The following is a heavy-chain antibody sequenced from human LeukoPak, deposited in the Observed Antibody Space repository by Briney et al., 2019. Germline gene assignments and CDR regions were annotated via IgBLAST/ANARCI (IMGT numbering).Heavy chain of an antibody. D-gene: IGHD4-17*01. CDR2: IYYSGST. CDR1: GGSISSSSYY. J-gene: IGHJ4*02. Sequence: SETLSLTCTVSGGSISSSSYYWGWIRQPPGKGLEWIGSIYYSGSTYYNPSLKSRVTISVDTSKNQFSLKLSSVTAADTAVYYCASLTTVTTGDYWGQGTLVTVSS. CDR3: ASLTTVTTGDY. V-gene: IGHV4-39*01.